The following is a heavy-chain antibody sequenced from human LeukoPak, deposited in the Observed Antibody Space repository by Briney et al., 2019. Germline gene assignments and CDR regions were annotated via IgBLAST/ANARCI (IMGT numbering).Heavy chain of an antibody. D-gene: IGHD3-22*01. Sequence: GGSLRLSCAASGFTFSSYAMHWVRQAPGKGLEWVAVISYDGSNKYYADSVKGRFTISRDNPKNTLYLQMNSLRAEDTAVYYCARSRYYYDSSGLPNYWGQGTLVTVSS. V-gene: IGHV3-30-3*01. CDR2: ISYDGSNK. J-gene: IGHJ4*02. CDR3: ARSRYYYDSSGLPNY. CDR1: GFTFSSYA.